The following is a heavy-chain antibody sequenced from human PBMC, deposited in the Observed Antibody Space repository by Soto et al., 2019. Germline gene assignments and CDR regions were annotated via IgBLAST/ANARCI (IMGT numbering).Heavy chain of an antibody. CDR2: IYSGGST. Sequence: PGGSLRLSCAASGFTVSSNYMSWVRQAPGKGLEWVSVIYSGGSTYYADSVKGRFTISRDNSKNTLYLQMNSLKTEDTGIYYCTTDSYSTMIVVRFDYWGHGTLVTVSS. CDR1: GFTVSSNY. D-gene: IGHD3-22*01. V-gene: IGHV3-66*01. J-gene: IGHJ4*01. CDR3: TTDSYSTMIVVRFDY.